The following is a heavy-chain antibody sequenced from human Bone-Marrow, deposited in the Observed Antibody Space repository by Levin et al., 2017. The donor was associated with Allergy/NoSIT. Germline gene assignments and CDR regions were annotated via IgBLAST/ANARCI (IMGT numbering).Heavy chain of an antibody. CDR2: IYYSGNT. V-gene: IGHV4-39*01. D-gene: IGHD5-12*01. Sequence: SETLSLTCSVSGASISGSIHYWGWIRQPPGKGLEWIRSIYYSGNTYYNPSLESRVTVAVDASNNQFSLKLNSVTAADTALYSCVRHDRGYSDAFDIWGRGTLVTVSS. CDR1: GASISGSIHY. J-gene: IGHJ3*02. CDR3: VRHDRGYSDAFDI.